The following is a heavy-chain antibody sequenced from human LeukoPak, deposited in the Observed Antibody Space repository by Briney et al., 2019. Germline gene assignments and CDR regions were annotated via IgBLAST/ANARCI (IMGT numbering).Heavy chain of an antibody. V-gene: IGHV1-69*04. CDR3: AREGDYGDYGVDY. D-gene: IGHD4-17*01. Sequence: GASVKVSCKASGGTFSSYAISWVRQAPGQGLEWMGRIIPILGIANYAQKFQGRVTITADKSTSTAYLELSSLRSEDTAVYYCAREGDYGDYGVDYWGQGTLVTVSS. CDR1: GGTFSSYA. CDR2: IIPILGIA. J-gene: IGHJ4*02.